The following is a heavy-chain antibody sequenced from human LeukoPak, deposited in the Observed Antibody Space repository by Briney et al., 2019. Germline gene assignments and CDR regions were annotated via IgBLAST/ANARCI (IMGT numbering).Heavy chain of an antibody. V-gene: IGHV1-69*13. CDR1: GYSFSSYS. CDR2: IIPIFGTA. CDR3: AREGVIAVAGGLLY. Sequence: ASVKVSCKASGYSFSSYSMNWVRQAPGQGLEWMGGIIPIFGTANYAQKFQGRVTITADESTSTAYMELSSLRSEDTAVYYCAREGVIAVAGGLLYWGQGTLVTVSS. D-gene: IGHD6-19*01. J-gene: IGHJ4*02.